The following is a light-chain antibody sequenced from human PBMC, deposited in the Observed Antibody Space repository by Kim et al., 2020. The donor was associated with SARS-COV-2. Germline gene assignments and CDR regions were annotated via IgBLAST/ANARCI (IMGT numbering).Light chain of an antibody. CDR1: QTISSY. Sequence: DIQMTQSPSSLSASVGDRVTITCRASQTISSYLNWYQQKPGKAPKLLIYAASNLQSGVPSRFGGSGSGTDFTLTISSLQPEDFATYYCPQSYSTPQFTFGQGTKLEI. V-gene: IGKV1-39*01. CDR2: AAS. CDR3: PQSYSTPQFT. J-gene: IGKJ2*01.